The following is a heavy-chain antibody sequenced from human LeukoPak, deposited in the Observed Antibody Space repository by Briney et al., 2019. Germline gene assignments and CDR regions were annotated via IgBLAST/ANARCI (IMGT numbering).Heavy chain of an antibody. D-gene: IGHD4-17*01. CDR1: GGSISSYY. CDR3: ARAGPVPTSDGGPIADS. Sequence: SETLSLTCTVSGGSISSYYWSWIRQPPGKGLEWIGCVYYTGSTHYNPSLERRVTISVDTSKKQFSLKLSSVTAADTAVYYCARAGPVPTSDGGPIADSWGQGTLVTVSS. J-gene: IGHJ4*02. CDR2: VYYTGST. V-gene: IGHV4-59*01.